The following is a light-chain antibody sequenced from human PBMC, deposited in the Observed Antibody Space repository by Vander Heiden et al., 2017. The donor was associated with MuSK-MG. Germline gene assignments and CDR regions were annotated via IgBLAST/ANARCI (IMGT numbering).Light chain of an antibody. J-gene: IGLJ1*01. Sequence: QSALTQPASGSGFPGQSITISCTGTSSDIGASNFVSWYQKYPGKAPQLIIYEVINRPSGVSNRFSGSKSGNTASLTISGLQAEDEADYHCSSYSSSSTTYVFGTGTEVTVL. CDR2: EVI. CDR1: SSDIGASNF. V-gene: IGLV2-14*01. CDR3: SSYSSSSTTYV.